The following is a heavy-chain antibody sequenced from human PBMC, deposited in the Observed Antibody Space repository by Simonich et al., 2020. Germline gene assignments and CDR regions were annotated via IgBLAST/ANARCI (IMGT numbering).Heavy chain of an antibody. CDR2: ISPYNGNT. CDR1: GYTFTGYG. CDR3: ARSTTGTTAFDI. Sequence: QVQLVQSGAEVKKPGASVKVSCKASGYTFTGYGISWVRQAPGQGLGWLGWISPYNGNTNYARKLKGRVTMTTDTSTSTAYMELRSLRSDDTAVYYCARSTTGTTAFDIWGQGTMVTVSS. V-gene: IGHV1-18*01. D-gene: IGHD1-1*01. J-gene: IGHJ3*02.